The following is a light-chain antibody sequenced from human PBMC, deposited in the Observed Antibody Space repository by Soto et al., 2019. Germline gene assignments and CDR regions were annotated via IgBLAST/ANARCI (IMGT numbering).Light chain of an antibody. CDR2: DAS. Sequence: DIQMTQSPSSVSAYVGDRVTITCRASQGISGWLAWYQQKPGTAPKLLIYDASILQSGVPSRFSGSGSGTDFTLTISSLQPEDFAIYFCQQTDSFPWTFGQGTKVEIK. CDR1: QGISGW. V-gene: IGKV1-12*01. CDR3: QQTDSFPWT. J-gene: IGKJ1*01.